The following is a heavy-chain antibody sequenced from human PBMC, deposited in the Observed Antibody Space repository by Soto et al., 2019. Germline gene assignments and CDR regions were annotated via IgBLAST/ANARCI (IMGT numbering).Heavy chain of an antibody. CDR3: ARDYCISSSCPDNWFDP. V-gene: IGHV3-30-3*01. D-gene: IGHD2-2*01. J-gene: IGHJ5*02. Sequence: SGGSLRLSCAASGFAFSTYAMHWVRQAPGKGLEWVAVISYDGSNKYYADSVKGRFTISRDNSKSTLHLQLNSLRAEGTALYYCARDYCISSSCPDNWFDPWGQGTLVTVSS. CDR1: GFAFSTYA. CDR2: ISYDGSNK.